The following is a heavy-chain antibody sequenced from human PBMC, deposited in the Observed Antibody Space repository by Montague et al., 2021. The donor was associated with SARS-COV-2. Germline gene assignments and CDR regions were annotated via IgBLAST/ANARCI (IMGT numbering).Heavy chain of an antibody. V-gene: IGHV4-59*01. CDR2: ISFTGGT. CDR1: GGSISASF. J-gene: IGHJ6*02. Sequence: SETLSLTCTVSGGSISASFWSWVRQPPGKGLEWIAFISFTGGTNYKPSLKSRVGVSIDTSKKQVSLKVNSVTAADSAVYYCAREARLQYLEWSGSRYDYYGMDVWGQGTTVTVPS. CDR3: AREARLQYLEWSGSRYDYYGMDV. D-gene: IGHD3-3*01.